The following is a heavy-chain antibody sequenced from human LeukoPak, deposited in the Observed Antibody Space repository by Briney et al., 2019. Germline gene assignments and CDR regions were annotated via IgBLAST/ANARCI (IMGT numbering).Heavy chain of an antibody. V-gene: IGHV3-30*02. D-gene: IGHD6-13*01. J-gene: IGHJ6*03. Sequence: GGSLRLSCAASGFNFRFYGMHWVRQAPGKGLEWVAFIRDDESNEYYADSVQGRFSISRDNSKNTLYLQMNSLRAEDTAVYYCARGGPAAVYYYMDVWGKGTTVTVSS. CDR3: ARGGPAAVYYYMDV. CDR2: IRDDESNE. CDR1: GFNFRFYG.